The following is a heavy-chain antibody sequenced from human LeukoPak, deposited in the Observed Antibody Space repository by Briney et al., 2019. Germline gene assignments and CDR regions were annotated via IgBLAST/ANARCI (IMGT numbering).Heavy chain of an antibody. V-gene: IGHV1-69*05. J-gene: IGHJ6*03. Sequence: SVTVSCKASGGTFSSYAISWVRQAPGQGLEWMGGIIPIFGTANYAQKFQGRVTITTDESTSTAYMELSSLRSEDTAVDYCARGAYYYYYYMDVWGKGTTVTVSS. CDR3: ARGAYYYYYYMDV. CDR2: IIPIFGTA. CDR1: GGTFSSYA.